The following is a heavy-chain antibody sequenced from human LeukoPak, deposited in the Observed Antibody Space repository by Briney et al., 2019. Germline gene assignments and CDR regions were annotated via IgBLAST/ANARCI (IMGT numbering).Heavy chain of an antibody. CDR3: ARGISKWFGENYFDY. V-gene: IGHV4-59*01. CDR2: IYYSGST. CDR1: GGSISSYY. J-gene: IGHJ4*02. D-gene: IGHD3-10*01. Sequence: PSETLSLTCTVSGGSISSYYWSWIRQSPGKGLEWIGYIYYSGSTNYNPSLKSRVTISVDTSKNQFSLKLSSVTAADTAVYYCARGISKWFGENYFDYWGQGTLVTVSS.